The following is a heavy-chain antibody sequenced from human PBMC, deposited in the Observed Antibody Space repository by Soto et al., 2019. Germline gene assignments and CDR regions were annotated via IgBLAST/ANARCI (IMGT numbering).Heavy chain of an antibody. CDR1: GGSISSYY. D-gene: IGHD3-3*01. Sequence: SETLSLTCTVSGGSISSYYWSWIRQPPRKGLEWIGYIYYSGSTNYNPSLKSRVTISVDTSKNQFSLKLSSVTAADTAVYYCARERYGGITIFGVVTSGMDVWGQGTTVTVSS. CDR2: IYYSGST. CDR3: ARERYGGITIFGVVTSGMDV. J-gene: IGHJ6*02. V-gene: IGHV4-59*01.